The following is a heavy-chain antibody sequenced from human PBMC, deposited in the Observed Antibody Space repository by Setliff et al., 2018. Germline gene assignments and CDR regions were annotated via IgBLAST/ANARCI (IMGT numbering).Heavy chain of an antibody. D-gene: IGHD5-12*01. Sequence: PSETLSLTCAVQGGPFSGYYWSWIRQPPGEGLEWIGEINHGGDTYYNASLKSRLTISVDTSKNQFSLMVTSVTAADTAVYYCARGGSDGYNYELDYWGQGTLVTVAS. CDR3: ARGGSDGYNYELDY. CDR1: GGPFSGYY. V-gene: IGHV4-34*01. CDR2: INHGGDT. J-gene: IGHJ4*02.